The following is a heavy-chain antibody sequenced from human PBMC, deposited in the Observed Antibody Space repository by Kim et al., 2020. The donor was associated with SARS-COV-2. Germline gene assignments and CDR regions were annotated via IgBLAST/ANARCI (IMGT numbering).Heavy chain of an antibody. V-gene: IGHV3-23*01. CDR1: TFTFRDYA. Sequence: GGSLRLSCVASTFTFRDYAMTWVRQAPGKGLEWVSAISGTSGHTYYADSVKGRFTISRDNSKNTLYLQMNSLRVADTAVYYCGKDHFGRSGDDCYSGLPYYFDFWARGSLVTVSS. D-gene: IGHD2-15*01. CDR3: GKDHFGRSGDDCYSGLPYYFDF. J-gene: IGHJ4*02. CDR2: ISGTSGHT.